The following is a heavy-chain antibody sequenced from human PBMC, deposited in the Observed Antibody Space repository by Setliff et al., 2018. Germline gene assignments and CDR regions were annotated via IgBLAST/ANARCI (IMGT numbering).Heavy chain of an antibody. Sequence: ASVKVSCKASGGTFSSYAISWVRQAPGQGLEWMGWFNVGHGYTKYSQKFQGRVTMTSDTSASTAYMELNSLRSEDTALYYCARGGGVNDDNSGFYRSFDYWGQGTLVTVSS. CDR3: ARGGGVNDDNSGFYRSFDY. CDR1: GGTFSSYA. V-gene: IGHV1-3*01. D-gene: IGHD3-22*01. CDR2: FNVGHGYT. J-gene: IGHJ4*02.